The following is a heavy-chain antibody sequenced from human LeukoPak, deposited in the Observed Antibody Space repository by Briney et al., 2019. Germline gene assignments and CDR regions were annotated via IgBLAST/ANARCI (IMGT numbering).Heavy chain of an antibody. Sequence: PGGSLRLSCVASGISFSSNTMNWVRQAPGGGLEWLSSISTSSKYIYYADSVKGRFTISRDNSKNTLYLQMNSLRAEDTAVYYCARDVGSSGYRNFDYWGQGTLVTVSS. CDR2: ISTSSKYI. J-gene: IGHJ4*02. CDR3: ARDVGSSGYRNFDY. CDR1: GISFSSNT. D-gene: IGHD3-22*01. V-gene: IGHV3-21*01.